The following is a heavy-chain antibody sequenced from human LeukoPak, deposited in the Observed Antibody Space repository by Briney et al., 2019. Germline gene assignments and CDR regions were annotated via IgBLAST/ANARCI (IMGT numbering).Heavy chain of an antibody. CDR3: ARLRGFRNFDY. V-gene: IGHV3-21*01. CDR2: ISSSSSYI. CDR1: GFTFSSYS. D-gene: IGHD3-10*01. Sequence: GGSLRLSCAASGFTFSSYSMNRVRQAPGKGLEWVSSISSSSSYIYYADSVKGRFTISRDNAKNSLYLQMNSLRAEDTAVYYCARLRGFRNFDYWGQGTLVTVSS. J-gene: IGHJ4*02.